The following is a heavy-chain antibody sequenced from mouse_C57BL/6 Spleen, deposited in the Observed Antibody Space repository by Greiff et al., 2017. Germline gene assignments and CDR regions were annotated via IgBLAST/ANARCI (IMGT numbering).Heavy chain of an antibody. CDR1: GFTFSSYA. CDR3: ARTGYGSSYDY. D-gene: IGHD1-1*01. J-gene: IGHJ2*01. Sequence: VQLKESGGGLVKPGGSLKLSCAASGFTFSSYAMSWVRQTPEKRLEWVATISDGGSYTYYPDNVKGRFTISRDNAKNNLYLQMSHLKSEDTAMYYCARTGYGSSYDYWGQGTTLTVSS. CDR2: ISDGGSYT. V-gene: IGHV5-4*01.